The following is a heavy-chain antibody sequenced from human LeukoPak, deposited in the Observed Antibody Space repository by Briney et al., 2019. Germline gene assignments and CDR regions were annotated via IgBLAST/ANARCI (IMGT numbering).Heavy chain of an antibody. V-gene: IGHV3-66*02. CDR2: IYSGGST. Sequence: GGSLRLSCAASGFTVSSNYMSWVRQAPGKGLEWVSVIYSGGSTYYADSVKGRFTISRDNSKNTLYLQMNSLRAEDTAVYYCARDYIVVVVAATRRTYYYYGMDVWGQGTTVTVSS. J-gene: IGHJ6*02. CDR1: GFTVSSNY. CDR3: ARDYIVVVVAATRRTYYYYGMDV. D-gene: IGHD2-15*01.